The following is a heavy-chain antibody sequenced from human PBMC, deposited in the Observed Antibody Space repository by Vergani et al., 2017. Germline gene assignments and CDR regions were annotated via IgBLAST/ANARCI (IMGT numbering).Heavy chain of an antibody. V-gene: IGHV3-13*01. J-gene: IGHJ6*02. CDR2: IVTACDT. CDR3: ARGCSCGSCYSGYYYYGMDV. Sequence: EVQLVESGGGLVQPGGSLRLSCAASGFTFSTYDMHWVRHATGKGLEWVSAIVTACDTYYPGSVKGRFTISRENAKNSLYLQMNSLRAGDTAVYYCARGCSCGSCYSGYYYYGMDVWGQGTTVTVSS. CDR1: GFTFSTYD. D-gene: IGHD2-15*01.